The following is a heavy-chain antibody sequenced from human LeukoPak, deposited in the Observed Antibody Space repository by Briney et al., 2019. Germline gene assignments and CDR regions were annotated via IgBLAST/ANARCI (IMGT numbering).Heavy chain of an antibody. Sequence: GGSLRLSCIASGFPFGDHAMGWFRQAPEKGLEWVGFIRADAHARTAEYAVSVRGRFIISRDDSKSIAYLQMNSLQPEDTAVYFCAKNRRGAYGYYFDHWGQGTLVTVSS. J-gene: IGHJ4*02. CDR3: AKNRRGAYGYYFDH. CDR1: GFPFGDHA. D-gene: IGHD2-21*01. V-gene: IGHV3-49*03. CDR2: IRADAHARTA.